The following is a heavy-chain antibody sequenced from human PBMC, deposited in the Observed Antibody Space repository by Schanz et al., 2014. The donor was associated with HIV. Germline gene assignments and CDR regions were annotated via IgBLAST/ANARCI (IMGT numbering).Heavy chain of an antibody. Sequence: QVQLVQSGAEVKKPGSSVKVSCKASGGIFSYHAINWVRQAPGQGLEWMGGIIPIFATPNYAQKFQGRVTITADESTSTAYMELSSLRSDDTAMYYCASGLKDSSSSEAFHIWGQGTMVTVSS. CDR1: GGIFSYHA. J-gene: IGHJ3*02. D-gene: IGHD6-6*01. CDR3: ASGLKDSSSSEAFHI. V-gene: IGHV1-69*01. CDR2: IIPIFATP.